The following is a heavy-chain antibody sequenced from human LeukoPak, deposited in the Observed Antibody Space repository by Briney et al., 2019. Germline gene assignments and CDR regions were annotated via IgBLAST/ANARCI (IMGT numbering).Heavy chain of an antibody. CDR2: ISPNNGVT. Sequence: GASVKVSCKASGYTFTGYYIHWVRQAPRQGLEWMGRISPNNGVTNYAQKFQGRVTMTRDTSISTAYMELDRLTSDDTAVYFCARLMGMDVWGQGTSVTVSS. CDR3: ARLMGMDV. CDR1: GYTFTGYY. D-gene: IGHD2-8*01. V-gene: IGHV1-2*06. J-gene: IGHJ6*02.